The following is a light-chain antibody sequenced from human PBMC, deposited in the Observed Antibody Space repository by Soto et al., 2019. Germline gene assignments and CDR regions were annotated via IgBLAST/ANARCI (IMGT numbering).Light chain of an antibody. V-gene: IGKV1-39*01. CDR1: EDISSY. J-gene: IGKJ4*01. Sequence: IQLTQSPSSLSASVGYRFTFTCRASEDISSYLSWYQQKPVTAPKLLIYAASALHSGVPSRFSGSGSGTDFTLTISSLQPEDFATYYCQQSYSTLTFGGGTTVDIK. CDR2: AAS. CDR3: QQSYSTLT.